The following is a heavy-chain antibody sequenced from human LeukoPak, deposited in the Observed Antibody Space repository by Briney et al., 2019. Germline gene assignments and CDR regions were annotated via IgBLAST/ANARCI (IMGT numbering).Heavy chain of an antibody. Sequence: PGGSLRLSCAASGFTFSSYDMSWVRQAPGKGLEWVANIKQDGGEKYYVESVKGRFTISRDNVKNSLYLQMNSLRVEDTAVYYCARARGGYDLDYWGQGTLVTVSS. CDR3: ARARGGYDLDY. CDR2: IKQDGGEK. V-gene: IGHV3-7*01. J-gene: IGHJ4*02. CDR1: GFTFSSYD. D-gene: IGHD5-12*01.